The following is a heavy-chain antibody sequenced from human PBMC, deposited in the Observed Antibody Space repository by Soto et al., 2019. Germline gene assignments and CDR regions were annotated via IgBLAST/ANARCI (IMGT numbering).Heavy chain of an antibody. V-gene: IGHV1-3*01. J-gene: IGHJ5*02. CDR1: GYTFTTSA. CDR2: IRAGDGYT. CDR3: ARNDFWSSNNWFDH. Sequence: GASVKVSCKTSGYTFTTSAIHWVRQAPGQSLEWMGLIRAGDGYTKYSQKFQGRVTFTRDTSASTAYMDLSSLRSEDTAVYFCARNDFWSSNNWFDHWGQGTLVTVSS. D-gene: IGHD3-3*01.